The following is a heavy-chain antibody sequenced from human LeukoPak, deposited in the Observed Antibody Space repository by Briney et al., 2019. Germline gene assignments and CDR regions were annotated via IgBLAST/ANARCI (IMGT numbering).Heavy chain of an antibody. J-gene: IGHJ4*02. CDR1: GGSISSGSYY. D-gene: IGHD4-17*01. V-gene: IGHV4-61*02. Sequence: PSETLSLTCTVPGGSISSGSYYWSWIRQPAWKGLECIGRIYTSGSTNYNPSLKSRVTISVDTSKNQFSLKLSSVTAADTAVYYCARDLDYGEYPVSDYWGQGTLVTVSS. CDR3: ARDLDYGEYPVSDY. CDR2: IYTSGST.